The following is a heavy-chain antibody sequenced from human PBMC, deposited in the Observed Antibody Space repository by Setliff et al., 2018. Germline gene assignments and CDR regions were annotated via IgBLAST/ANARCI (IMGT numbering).Heavy chain of an antibody. Sequence: ASVKVSCKASGYTFSNYAMHWVRQAPGQGLEWMGGINVANGNTRYSQKLQGRVTITMDTSATTVYMELSSLKYEDTAVYYCARGGEYCDGVTCYSYNWFDNWGQGTQVTVSS. J-gene: IGHJ5*02. CDR3: ARGGEYCDGVTCYSYNWFDN. V-gene: IGHV1-3*01. CDR1: GYTFSNYA. D-gene: IGHD2-15*01. CDR2: INVANGNT.